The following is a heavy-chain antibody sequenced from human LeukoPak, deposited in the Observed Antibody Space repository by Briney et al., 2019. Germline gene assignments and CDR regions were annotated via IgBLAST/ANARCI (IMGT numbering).Heavy chain of an antibody. CDR1: GFTFSNYA. D-gene: IGHD2-15*01. J-gene: IGHJ4*02. Sequence: GGSLRLSCAASGFTFSNYAMSWVRQAPGKRLEWVSIINTSGGSTYYADSVKGRFTISRDNSKNTLYLQMNSLRAEDTAVYYCAGPIIGGGFDYWGQGTLVTVSS. V-gene: IGHV3-23*01. CDR2: INTSGGST. CDR3: AGPIIGGGFDY.